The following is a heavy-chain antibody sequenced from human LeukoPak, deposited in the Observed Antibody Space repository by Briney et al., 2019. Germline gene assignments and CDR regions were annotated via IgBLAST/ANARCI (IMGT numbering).Heavy chain of an antibody. Sequence: SETLSLTCAVYGGSFSGYYWSWIRQPPGKGLEWIGEINHSGSTNYNPSLKSRVTISVDTSKNQFSLKLSSVTAADTAVYSCARAHSSSWSRRCWFDPWGQGTLVTVSS. D-gene: IGHD6-13*01. J-gene: IGHJ5*02. CDR3: ARAHSSSWSRRCWFDP. CDR2: INHSGST. V-gene: IGHV4-34*01. CDR1: GGSFSGYY.